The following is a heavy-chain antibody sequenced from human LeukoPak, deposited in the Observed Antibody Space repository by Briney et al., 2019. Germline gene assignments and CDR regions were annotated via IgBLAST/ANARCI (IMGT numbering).Heavy chain of an antibody. CDR1: GGSISNYY. J-gene: IGHJ4*02. CDR2: IHTSGST. Sequence: SETLSLTCIVSGGSISNYYWSWIRQPPGKGLEWIGDIHTSGSTNDNPSLKSRVTVSLDTSKNQFSLRLSSVTAADTAVYYCARLPARGWYLDYWGQGTLVTVSS. V-gene: IGHV4-4*09. CDR3: ARLPARGWYLDY. D-gene: IGHD6-19*01.